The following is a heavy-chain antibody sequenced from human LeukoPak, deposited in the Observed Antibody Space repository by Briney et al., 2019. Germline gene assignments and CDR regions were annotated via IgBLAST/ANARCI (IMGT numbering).Heavy chain of an antibody. Sequence: GGSLRLSCAASGFTFSSYWMSWVRQAPGKGLEWVSHINSGSSTIYYADSVKGRFTISRDNAGNSLYLHMNSLRAEDTAVYYCARVLLERPGIDSFDMWGQGTMVTVSS. CDR2: INSGSSTI. V-gene: IGHV3-48*01. D-gene: IGHD1-1*01. CDR3: ARVLLERPGIDSFDM. J-gene: IGHJ3*02. CDR1: GFTFSSYW.